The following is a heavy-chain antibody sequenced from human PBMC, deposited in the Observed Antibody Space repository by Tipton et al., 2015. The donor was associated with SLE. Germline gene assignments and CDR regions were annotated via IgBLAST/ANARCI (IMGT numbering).Heavy chain of an antibody. J-gene: IGHJ3*02. CDR2: IYTSGST. CDR3: AREWAGSPAAFDI. V-gene: IGHV4-61*02. D-gene: IGHD1-26*01. CDR1: GGSVSTSSYY. Sequence: TLSLTCTVSGGSVSTSSYYWGWIRQPPGKGLEWIGRIYTSGSTNYNPSFKSRVTISVDTSKNQFSLKLSSVTAADTAVYYCAREWAGSPAAFDIWGQGTMVTVSS.